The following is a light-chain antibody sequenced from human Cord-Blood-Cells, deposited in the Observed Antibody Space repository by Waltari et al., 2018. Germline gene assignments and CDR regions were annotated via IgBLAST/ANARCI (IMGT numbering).Light chain of an antibody. Sequence: QSALTQPAPASGSPGQSITISCTGTNSDVGGYNYVSWYQQHPGKAPKLMIYEVSNRPSGVSNRFSGSKSGNTASLTISGLQAEDEADYYCSSYTSSSSWVFGGGTKLTVL. CDR1: NSDVGGYNY. J-gene: IGLJ3*02. CDR2: EVS. V-gene: IGLV2-14*01. CDR3: SSYTSSSSWV.